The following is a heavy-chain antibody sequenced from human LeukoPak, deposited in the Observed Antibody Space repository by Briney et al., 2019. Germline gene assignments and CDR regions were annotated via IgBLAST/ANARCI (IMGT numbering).Heavy chain of an antibody. CDR3: ARARFYDPDAFDI. Sequence: SETLSLTCTVSGGSISSSSYYWGWIRQPPGKGLEWIGSIYYSGSTYYNPSLKSRVTISVDTSKNQFSLKLSSVTAADTAVYYCARARFYDPDAFDIWGQGTMVTVSS. D-gene: IGHD5/OR15-5a*01. J-gene: IGHJ3*02. CDR2: IYYSGST. V-gene: IGHV4-39*01. CDR1: GGSISSSSYY.